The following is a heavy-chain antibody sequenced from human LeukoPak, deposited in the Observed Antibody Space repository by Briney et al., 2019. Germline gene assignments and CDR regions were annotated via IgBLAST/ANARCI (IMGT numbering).Heavy chain of an antibody. CDR2: ISSRGDTI. V-gene: IGHV3-11*01. Sequence: GGSLRLSCTASGFTFSDYYMSWIRQAPGKGLEWIAYISSRGDTIYYADSVKGRFTISRDNAKNSLYLQMNSLRAEDTAVYYCARDVYRIVVVPHYFDYWGQGTLVTVSS. J-gene: IGHJ4*02. CDR3: ARDVYRIVVVPHYFDY. D-gene: IGHD3-22*01. CDR1: GFTFSDYY.